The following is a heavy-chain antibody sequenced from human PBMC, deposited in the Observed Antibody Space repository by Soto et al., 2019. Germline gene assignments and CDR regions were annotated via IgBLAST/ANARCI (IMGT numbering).Heavy chain of an antibody. CDR3: AKGIYCTNGVCYELVNFHY. CDR2: ISYDGSNK. V-gene: IGHV3-30*18. J-gene: IGHJ4*02. CDR1: GFTFSSYG. D-gene: IGHD2-8*01. Sequence: GGSLRLSCAASGFTFSSYGMHWVRQAPGKGLEWVAVISYDGSNKYYADSVKGRFTISRDNSKNTLYLQMNSLRAEDTAVYYCAKGIYCTNGVCYELVNFHYWGQGT.